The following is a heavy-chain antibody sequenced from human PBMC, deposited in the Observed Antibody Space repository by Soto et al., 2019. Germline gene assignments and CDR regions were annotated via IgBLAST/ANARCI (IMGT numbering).Heavy chain of an antibody. D-gene: IGHD3-3*01. J-gene: IGHJ6*02. V-gene: IGHV3-23*01. CDR3: AKLRFLEWLVNLDV. CDR2: ITGSVSEA. CDR1: GFIVSTYA. Sequence: PGGSLRLSCAASGFIVSTYAMTWVRQAPGKGLEWVSGITGSVSEAHYADSVKGRFTISRDNSKNTVYLQMNSLRAEDTAIYYCAKLRFLEWLVNLDVWGQGTTVTVS.